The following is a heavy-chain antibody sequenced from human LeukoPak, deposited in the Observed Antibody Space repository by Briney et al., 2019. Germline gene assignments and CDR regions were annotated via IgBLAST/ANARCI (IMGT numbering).Heavy chain of an antibody. V-gene: IGHV1-46*01. CDR1: GYTFTTYY. J-gene: IGHJ6*03. CDR2: INPSDGAT. CDR3: ARGTRGGLSGHLGGLFASYYTYYYMDV. Sequence: ASVNVSCKASGYTFTTYYIHWVRQAPGQGLEWIGMINPSDGATIYAQRFEGRVTMTRDMSTNPVYMDQRSLRSEDTAVYFCARGTRGGLSGHLGGLFASYYTYYYMDVWGRGTTVTVSS. D-gene: IGHD3-3*01.